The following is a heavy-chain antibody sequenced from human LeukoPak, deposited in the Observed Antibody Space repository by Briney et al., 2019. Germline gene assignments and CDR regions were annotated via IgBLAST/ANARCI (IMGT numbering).Heavy chain of an antibody. J-gene: IGHJ4*02. CDR2: VHSSVGA. CDR3: ARERDHGYSYGHVLDF. CDR1: GGYMNTYY. D-gene: IGHD5-18*01. V-gene: IGHV4-4*07. Sequence: SETLSLTCTVSGGYMNTYYWTWIRQTAGGGLEWIGQVHSSVGATYNPSLRSRVSLSLDTSKNHFSLRLASVTAADTAVYFCARERDHGYSYGHVLDFWGQGIPVTVSS.